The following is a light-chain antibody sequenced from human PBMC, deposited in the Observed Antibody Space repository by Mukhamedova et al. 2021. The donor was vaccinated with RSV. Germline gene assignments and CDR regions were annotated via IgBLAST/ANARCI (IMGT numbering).Light chain of an antibody. J-gene: IGLJ2*01. CDR3: QSHDSLAHV. V-gene: IGLV1-40*01. Sequence: GSNSDIGAGFDVHWYQQLPGTAPKLLIYGDNNRPSGVPDRFSGSKSGTSASLTITGLLTEDEADYYCQSHDSLAHVFRGGTKLTV. CDR1: NSDIGAGFD. CDR2: GDN.